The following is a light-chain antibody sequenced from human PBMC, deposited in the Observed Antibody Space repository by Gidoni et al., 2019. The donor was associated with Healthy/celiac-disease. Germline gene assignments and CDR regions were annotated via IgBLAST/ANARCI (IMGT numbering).Light chain of an antibody. Sequence: QSVLTQPPSASGTPGPRVTISCSGSSSNIGSNSVYWYQQLPGTAPKLLIYRNNQRPSGVPDRFSGSKSGTSASLAISGLRSEDEADYYCAAWDDSLSGQVFGGGTKLTVL. CDR1: SSNIGSNS. CDR2: RNN. J-gene: IGLJ2*01. V-gene: IGLV1-47*01. CDR3: AAWDDSLSGQV.